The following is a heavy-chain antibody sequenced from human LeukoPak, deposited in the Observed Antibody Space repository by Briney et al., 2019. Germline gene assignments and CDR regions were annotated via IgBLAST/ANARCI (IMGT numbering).Heavy chain of an antibody. CDR3: ARERWHCRVNCYSVYYYALDV. CDR1: GYTFTSYA. Sequence: ASVKVSCKASGYTFTSYAIHWVRQAPGQRLEWLGWINPGNGDTKYSQNFQGRVTVTSDTSAATAYVELNSLTSEDTAVYYCARERWHCRVNCYSVYYYALDVWGQGTTVTVSS. D-gene: IGHD2-15*01. V-gene: IGHV1-3*01. J-gene: IGHJ6*02. CDR2: INPGNGDT.